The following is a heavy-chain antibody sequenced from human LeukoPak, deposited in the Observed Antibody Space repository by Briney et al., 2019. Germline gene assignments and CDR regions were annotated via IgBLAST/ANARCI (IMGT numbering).Heavy chain of an antibody. CDR2: ISYDGSNK. CDR1: GFTFSSCA. CDR3: TRDYYYYYYMDV. J-gene: IGHJ6*03. V-gene: IGHV3-30-3*01. Sequence: GGSLRLSCAASGFTFSSCAIHWVRQAPGKGLEWVAVISYDGSNKYYADSVKGRFTISRDNSKNTLYLQMNSLRAEDTAVYYCTRDYYYYYYMDVWGKGTTVTVSS.